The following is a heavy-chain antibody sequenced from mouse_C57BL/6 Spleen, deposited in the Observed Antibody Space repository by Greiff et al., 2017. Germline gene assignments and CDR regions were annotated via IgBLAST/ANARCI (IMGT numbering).Heavy chain of an antibody. CDR2: IDPEDGET. D-gene: IGHD2-3*01. CDR1: GFNIKDYY. Sequence: VQLQQSGAELVKPGASVKLSCTASGFNIKDYYMHWVKQRTEQGLEWIGRIDPEDGETKYAPKFKGKATITEDASSNTAYLQLSSLTSEDTAVYYCARGGYYGEGYFDVWGTGTTVTVSS. J-gene: IGHJ1*03. CDR3: ARGGYYGEGYFDV. V-gene: IGHV14-2*01.